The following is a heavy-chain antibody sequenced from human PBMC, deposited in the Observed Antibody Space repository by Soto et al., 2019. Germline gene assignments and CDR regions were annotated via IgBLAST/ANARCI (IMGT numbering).Heavy chain of an antibody. D-gene: IGHD2-21*02. Sequence: QAQLVESGGGVVQPGRSLRLSCAASGFTFSSYAMHWVRQAPGKGLEWVAVISYDGSNKYYADSVKGRFTISRDNSKNTLYPLMNSLRPEDTAVYSCARAPLVVVTATYFDYWSQGTLVTVSS. CDR2: ISYDGSNK. CDR3: ARAPLVVVTATYFDY. J-gene: IGHJ4*02. V-gene: IGHV3-30-3*01. CDR1: GFTFSSYA.